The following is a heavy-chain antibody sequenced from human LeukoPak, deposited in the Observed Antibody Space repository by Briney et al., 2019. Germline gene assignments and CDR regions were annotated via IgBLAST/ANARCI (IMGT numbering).Heavy chain of an antibody. Sequence: ASVKVSCKASGYTFSSYDINGVRQAAGQGLEWMGYMNPNSGNTGYAQKFQGRVTITSDTSRSTAYMELSSLRSEDTAVYYCAREGFDYWGQGTLVTVSS. CDR1: GYTFSSYD. J-gene: IGHJ4*02. CDR3: AREGFDY. CDR2: MNPNSGNT. V-gene: IGHV1-8*03.